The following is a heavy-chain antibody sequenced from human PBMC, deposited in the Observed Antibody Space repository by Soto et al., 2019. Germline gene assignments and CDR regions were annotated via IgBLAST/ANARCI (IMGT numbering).Heavy chain of an antibody. V-gene: IGHV5-10-1*01. CDR1: GYSFTSYW. J-gene: IGHJ6*02. CDR3: ATSVCSGGSCYSDYYYGMDV. CDR2: IDPSDSYT. D-gene: IGHD2-15*01. Sequence: DSLKISCRGSGYSFTSYWISWVRQMPGKGLEWMGRIDPSDSYTNYSPSFQGHVTISADKSIRTAYLQWSSLKASDTAMYYSATSVCSGGSCYSDYYYGMDVWGQGTTVTVSS.